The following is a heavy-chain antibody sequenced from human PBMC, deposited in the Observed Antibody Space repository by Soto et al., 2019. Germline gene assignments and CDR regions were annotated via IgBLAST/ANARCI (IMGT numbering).Heavy chain of an antibody. CDR1: GGSISSYY. CDR3: ARHVVGGAAAGSFYFDY. J-gene: IGHJ4*02. D-gene: IGHD6-13*01. Sequence: PSETLSLTCTISGGSISSYYWSWIRQPAGKGLEWIGYIYYSGSTNYNPSLKSRVTISVDTSKNQFSLKLSSVTAADTAVYYCARHVVGGAAAGSFYFDYWGQGTLVTVSS. CDR2: IYYSGST. V-gene: IGHV4-59*08.